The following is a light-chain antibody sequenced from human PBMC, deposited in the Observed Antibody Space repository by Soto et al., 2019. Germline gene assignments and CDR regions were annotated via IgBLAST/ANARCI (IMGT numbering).Light chain of an antibody. Sequence: DIQMTQSPSSLSASVGDRVTITCRASQSITNSLNWYQHKPGKAPTLLVYAASSLQSGVPSRFSGSGSGTDLPLTISSLQPEDFATYFCQQCHSMPFTFGPGTKVDIK. CDR2: AAS. J-gene: IGKJ3*01. CDR3: QQCHSMPFT. CDR1: QSITNS. V-gene: IGKV1-39*01.